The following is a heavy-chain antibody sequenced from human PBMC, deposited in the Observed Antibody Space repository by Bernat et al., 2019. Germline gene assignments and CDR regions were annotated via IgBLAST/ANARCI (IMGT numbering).Heavy chain of an antibody. Sequence: QVQLQQWGAGLLKPSENLSLTCAVSDGAFSTYYWGWIRQPPGKGLEWIGEINHSGSTNYNPSLKSRVTMSVDTSRNRFSLKLSSVTAADSAIYFCARGGVDNSNYGGLFDSWGQGTLLTVSS. J-gene: IGHJ4*02. CDR3: ARGGVDNSNYGGLFDS. D-gene: IGHD4-4*01. CDR2: INHSGST. CDR1: DGAFSTYY. V-gene: IGHV4-34*02.